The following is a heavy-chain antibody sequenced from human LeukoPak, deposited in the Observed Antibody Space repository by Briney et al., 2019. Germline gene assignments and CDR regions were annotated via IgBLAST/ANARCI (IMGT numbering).Heavy chain of an antibody. V-gene: IGHV4-30-4*01. J-gene: IGHJ3*02. CDR1: GGSISSDDYY. D-gene: IGHD3-10*01. CDR2: IYYSGST. Sequence: SQTLSLTCIVSGGSISSDDYYWSWIRQPPGKGLEWLGYIYYSGSTYYNPSLKSRVTISVDTSKNQFSLKLSSVTAADTAVYYCAREYGSHAFDIWGQGTMVTVYS. CDR3: AREYGSHAFDI.